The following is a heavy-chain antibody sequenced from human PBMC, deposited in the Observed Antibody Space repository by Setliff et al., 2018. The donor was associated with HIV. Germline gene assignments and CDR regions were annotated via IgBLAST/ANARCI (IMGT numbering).Heavy chain of an antibody. Sequence: PSETLSLTCTVSGGSISSSSYYWGWIRQPPGKGLEWIGYISSSGTTNYNPSLRSRVTISMETSNTRFSLWLRSATAADTATYFCARLGRAIDDGGSSLRLDFWGQGMLVTVSS. D-gene: IGHD2-21*01. CDR1: GGSISSSSYY. V-gene: IGHV4-39*07. CDR2: ISSSGTT. J-gene: IGHJ4*02. CDR3: ARLGRAIDDGGSSLRLDF.